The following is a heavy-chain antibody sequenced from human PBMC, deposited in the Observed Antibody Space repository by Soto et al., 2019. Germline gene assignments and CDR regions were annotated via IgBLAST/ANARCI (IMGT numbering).Heavy chain of an antibody. J-gene: IGHJ6*02. CDR2: IKSKTDGGTT. CDR3: TANSGYDSSGYYYYYGMDV. V-gene: IGHV3-15*07. D-gene: IGHD5-12*01. CDR1: GFTFSNAW. Sequence: GGSLRLSCAASGFTFSNAWMNWVRQAPGKGLEWVGRIKSKTDGGTTDNAAPVKGRFTISRDDSKNTLYLQMNSLKTEDTAVYYCTANSGYDSSGYYYYYGMDVWGQGTTVTVSS.